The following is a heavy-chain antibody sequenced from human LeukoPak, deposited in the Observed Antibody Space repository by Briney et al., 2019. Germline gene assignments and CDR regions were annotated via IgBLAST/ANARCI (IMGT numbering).Heavy chain of an antibody. CDR1: GFTFSSYA. Sequence: GGSLRLSCVASGFTFSSYAMNWDRQAPGKGLEWLANINKEGSDQYYVDSVKGRFTISRDNAQNSIYLQVNSLRADDTAVYYCVREVPGIMVAFDLWGQGTMLSVSS. V-gene: IGHV3-7*04. CDR3: VREVPGIMVAFDL. CDR2: INKEGSDQ. J-gene: IGHJ3*01. D-gene: IGHD2-2*01.